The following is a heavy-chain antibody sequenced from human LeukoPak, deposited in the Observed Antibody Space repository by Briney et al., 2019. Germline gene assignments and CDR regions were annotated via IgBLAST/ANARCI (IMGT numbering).Heavy chain of an antibody. CDR2: IYSGGST. Sequence: GGSLRLSYAASGFTVSSNYMSWVRQAPGKGLEWVSVIYSGGSTYYADSVKGRFTISRDNSKNTLYLQMNSLRAEDTAVYYCARDFYYDSSGYYGDAFDIWGQGTMVTVSS. V-gene: IGHV3-53*01. D-gene: IGHD3-22*01. CDR1: GFTVSSNY. CDR3: ARDFYYDSSGYYGDAFDI. J-gene: IGHJ3*02.